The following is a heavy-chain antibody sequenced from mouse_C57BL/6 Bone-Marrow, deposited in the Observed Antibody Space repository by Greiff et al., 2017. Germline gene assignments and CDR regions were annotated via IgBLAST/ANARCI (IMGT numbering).Heavy chain of an antibody. CDR3: TRCRGDAMDY. Sequence: EVKLMESGAELVRPGASVKLSCTASGFNIKDDYMHWVKQRPEQGLEWIGWIDPENGDTEYASKFQGKATITADTSSNTAYLQLSSLTSEDTAVYYCTRCRGDAMDYWGQGTSVTVSS. J-gene: IGHJ4*01. V-gene: IGHV14-4*01. CDR2: IDPENGDT. CDR1: GFNIKDDY.